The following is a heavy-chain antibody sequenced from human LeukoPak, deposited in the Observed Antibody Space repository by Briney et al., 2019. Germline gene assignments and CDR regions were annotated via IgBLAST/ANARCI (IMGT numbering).Heavy chain of an antibody. CDR2: INPNSGGT. V-gene: IGHV1-2*02. CDR3: ARAEQLVFHFAEYFQQ. CDR1: GYTFTGYY. J-gene: IGHJ1*01. Sequence: ASVKVSCKASGYTFTGYYMHWVRQAPGQGLEWMGWINPNSGGTNYAQKFQGRVTMTRDTSISTAYMELSRLSSDDTAVYYCARAEQLVFHFAEYFQQWGQGTLVTVSS. D-gene: IGHD6-6*01.